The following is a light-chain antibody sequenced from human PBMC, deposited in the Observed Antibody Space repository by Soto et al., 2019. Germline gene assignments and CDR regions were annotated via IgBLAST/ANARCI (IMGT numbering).Light chain of an antibody. Sequence: QSALTQPRSVSGSPGQSVTISCTGTSSDVGIYNYVSWYQQHPGKAPKLMIYDVSKRPSGVPDRFSGSKSGNTASLTISVLQAEDDADYYCCSYAGSYTFVFGGGTKLTVL. J-gene: IGLJ2*01. CDR2: DVS. V-gene: IGLV2-11*01. CDR3: CSYAGSYTFV. CDR1: SSDVGIYNY.